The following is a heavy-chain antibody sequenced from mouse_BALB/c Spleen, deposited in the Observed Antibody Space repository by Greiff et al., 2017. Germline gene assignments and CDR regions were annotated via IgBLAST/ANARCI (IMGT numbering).Heavy chain of an antibody. CDR3: APIYYYGSSYFDG. CDR2: IDPANGNT. V-gene: IGHV14-3*02. Sequence: EVQLQQSGAELVKPGASVKLSCTASGFNIKDTYMHWVKQRPEQGLEWIGRIDPANGNTKYDPKFQGKATITADTSSNTAYLQLSSLTSEDTAVYYCAPIYYYGSSYFDGWGAGTTVTVSS. D-gene: IGHD1-1*01. CDR1: GFNIKDTY. J-gene: IGHJ1*01.